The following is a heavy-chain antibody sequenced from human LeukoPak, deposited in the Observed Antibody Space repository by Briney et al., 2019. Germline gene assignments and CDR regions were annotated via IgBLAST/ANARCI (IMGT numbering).Heavy chain of an antibody. V-gene: IGHV4-38-2*02. CDR3: ARDRPNDFWSGKISREPAVFDY. J-gene: IGHJ4*02. Sequence: SETLSLTCTVSGYSISSGYYWGWIRQPPGKGLEWIGSIYHSGSTYYNPSLKSRVTISVDTSKNQFSLKLSSVTAADTAVYYCARDRPNDFWSGKISREPAVFDYWGQGTLVTVSS. CDR1: GYSISSGYY. CDR2: IYHSGST. D-gene: IGHD3-3*01.